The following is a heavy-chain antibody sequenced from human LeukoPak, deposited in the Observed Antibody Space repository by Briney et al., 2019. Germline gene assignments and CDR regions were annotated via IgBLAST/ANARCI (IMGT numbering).Heavy chain of an antibody. J-gene: IGHJ5*02. CDR1: GGSVSGYY. V-gene: IGHV4-59*02. Sequence: SETLSLTCVVSGGSVSGYYWGWIRQPPGRGLEWIGYVYYSGSTNYNPSFKSRITISVDTSRNQFSLQLSSVTAADTAVYYCARIHRYCSGGSCYRSWFDPWGQGTLVTVSS. CDR2: VYYSGST. CDR3: ARIHRYCSGGSCYRSWFDP. D-gene: IGHD2-15*01.